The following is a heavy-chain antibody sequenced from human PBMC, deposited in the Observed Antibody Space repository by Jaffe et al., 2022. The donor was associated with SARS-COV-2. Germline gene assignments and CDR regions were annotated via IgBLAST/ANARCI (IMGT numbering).Heavy chain of an antibody. CDR1: GVSISNYY. J-gene: IGHJ1*01. CDR3: ASRIYCSGGSCYSTEYFQH. D-gene: IGHD2-15*01. V-gene: IGHV4-59*08. Sequence: QVQLQESGPGLVKPSETLSLTCTVSGVSISNYYWSWIRQPPGKGLEWIGYLYYSGSTNYNPSLNSRVTISVDKSKNQFSLNLNSVTAADTAVYYCASRIYCSGGSCYSTEYFQHWGPGTPVTVSS. CDR2: LYYSGST.